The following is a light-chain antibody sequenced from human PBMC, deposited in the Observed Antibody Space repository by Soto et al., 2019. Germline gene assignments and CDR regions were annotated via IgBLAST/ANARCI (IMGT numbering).Light chain of an antibody. J-gene: IGLJ2*01. CDR3: QSYDSSLSGFVV. CDR2: GNI. CDR1: SSNIGAGYD. Sequence: QSVLTQPPSVSGAPGQRVTISCTGSSSNIGAGYDVHWYQQLPGTAPKVLIYGNINRPSGVPVRFSGSKSGTSASLAITGLQAEDEADYYCQSYDSSLSGFVVFGGGTKLTVL. V-gene: IGLV1-40*01.